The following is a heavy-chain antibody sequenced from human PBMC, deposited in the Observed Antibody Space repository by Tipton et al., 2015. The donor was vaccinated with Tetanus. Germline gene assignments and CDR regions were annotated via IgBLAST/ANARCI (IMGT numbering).Heavy chain of an antibody. CDR3: ARGGSYVVFDI. D-gene: IGHD1-26*01. Sequence: GSLRLSCVVSGFTFSDHYMDWVRQAPGKGLEWVGRTRNKAHSYTTEYAASVKGRFTISRDDSKNSLYLQMNSLKTEDTAVYYCARGGSYVVFDIWGQGTMVTVSS. CDR1: GFTFSDHY. CDR2: TRNKAHSYTT. J-gene: IGHJ3*02. V-gene: IGHV3-72*01.